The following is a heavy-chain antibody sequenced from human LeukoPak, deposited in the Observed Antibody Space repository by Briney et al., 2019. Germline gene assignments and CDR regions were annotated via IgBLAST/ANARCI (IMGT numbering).Heavy chain of an antibody. J-gene: IGHJ4*02. CDR3: AMGVTMVRGVSKHLPDY. CDR2: IYYSGST. CDR1: GGSISSGGYY. V-gene: IGHV4-31*03. D-gene: IGHD3-10*01. Sequence: SETLSLTCTVSGGSISSGGYYWSWIRQHPGKGLERIGYIYYSGSTYYNPSLKSRVTISVDTSKNQFSLKLSSVTAADTAVYYCAMGVTMVRGVSKHLPDYWGQGTLVTVSS.